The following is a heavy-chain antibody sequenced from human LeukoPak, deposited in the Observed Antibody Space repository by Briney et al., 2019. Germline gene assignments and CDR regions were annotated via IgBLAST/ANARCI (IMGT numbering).Heavy chain of an antibody. D-gene: IGHD3-10*01. CDR3: ARGNRRLGYYGSGSRLPFDY. V-gene: IGHV4-4*02. Sequence: PSGTLSLTCAVSGGSISSSNWWSWVRQPPGKGLEWIGEIYHSGSTNYNPSFKSRVTISVDTSKNQFSLRLSSVTAADTAVYYCARGNRRLGYYGSGSRLPFDYWGQGTLVTVSS. CDR1: GGSISSSNW. CDR2: IYHSGST. J-gene: IGHJ4*02.